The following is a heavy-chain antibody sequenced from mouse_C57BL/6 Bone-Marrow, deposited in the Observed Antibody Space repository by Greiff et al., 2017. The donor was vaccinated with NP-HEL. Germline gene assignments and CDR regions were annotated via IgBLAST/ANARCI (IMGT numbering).Heavy chain of an antibody. Sequence: EVKLVESGEGLVKPGGSLKLSCAASGFTFSSYAMSWVRQTPEKRLEWVAYLSSGGDYIYYADTVKGRFTISRDNARNTLYLQMSSLKSEDTAMYYCTRERGYGNYAWFAYWGQGTLVTVSA. CDR1: GFTFSSYA. CDR3: TRERGYGNYAWFAY. V-gene: IGHV5-9-1*02. CDR2: LSSGGDYI. D-gene: IGHD2-1*01. J-gene: IGHJ3*01.